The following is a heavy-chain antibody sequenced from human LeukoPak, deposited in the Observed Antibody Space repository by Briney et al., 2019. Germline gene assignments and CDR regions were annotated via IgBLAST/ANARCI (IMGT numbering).Heavy chain of an antibody. CDR2: ISDSGEST. Sequence: PGGSLRLSCAASGFTFSRYAMSWVRQTPGKGLEWVSAISDSGESTYSADSVKGRFTISRDNSKNTVHLQMNGLRAEDTAVYYCAKDSEIVLRGAPVSYAMDVWGQGTTVTVSS. CDR1: GFTFSRYA. J-gene: IGHJ6*02. D-gene: IGHD5/OR15-5a*01. CDR3: AKDSEIVLRGAPVSYAMDV. V-gene: IGHV3-23*01.